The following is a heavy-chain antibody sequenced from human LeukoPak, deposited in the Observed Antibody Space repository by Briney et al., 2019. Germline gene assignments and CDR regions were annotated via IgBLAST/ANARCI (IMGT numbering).Heavy chain of an antibody. CDR1: GGSFSGYY. V-gene: IGHV4-34*01. CDR3: ARVGLTTVTTLDY. D-gene: IGHD4-17*01. Sequence: SETLSLTCAVYGGSFSGYYWSWIRKPPGKGLEWIGEINHSGSTNYNPSLKSRVTISVDTSKNQFSLKLSSVTAADTAVYYCARVGLTTVTTLDYWGQGTLVTVSS. CDR2: INHSGST. J-gene: IGHJ4*02.